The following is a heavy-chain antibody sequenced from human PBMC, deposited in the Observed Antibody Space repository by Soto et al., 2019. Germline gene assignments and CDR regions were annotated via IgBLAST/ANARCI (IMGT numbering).Heavy chain of an antibody. J-gene: IGHJ4*02. Sequence: QVQLVQSGAEVKKPGASVKVSCKASGCTFTSYAMHWVRKAPGQRLEWMGWINAGNGNTKYSQKFQGRVTITRDTSASTAYMELSSLRSEDTAVYNCARGPGGPDGPGDYWGQGTLVTASS. D-gene: IGHD2-15*01. CDR1: GCTFTSYA. CDR3: ARGPGGPDGPGDY. V-gene: IGHV1-3*01. CDR2: INAGNGNT.